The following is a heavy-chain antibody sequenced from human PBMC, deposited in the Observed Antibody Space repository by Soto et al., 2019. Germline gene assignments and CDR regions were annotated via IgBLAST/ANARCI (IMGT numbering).Heavy chain of an antibody. V-gene: IGHV4-31*03. CDR3: ARVGYCTNGVCNAADY. J-gene: IGHJ4*02. D-gene: IGHD2-8*01. CDR2: IYYSGST. Sequence: QVQLQESGPGLVKPSQTLSLTCTVSGGSISSGGYYWSWIRQHPGKGLEWIGYIYYSGSTYYNPSLNSRVTISVDTSKNQFSLKLSSVTAADTAVYYCARVGYCTNGVCNAADYWGQGTLVTVSS. CDR1: GGSISSGGYY.